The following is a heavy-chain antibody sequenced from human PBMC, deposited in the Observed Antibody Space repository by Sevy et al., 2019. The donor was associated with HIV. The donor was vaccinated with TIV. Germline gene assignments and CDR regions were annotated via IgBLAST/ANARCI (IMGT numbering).Heavy chain of an antibody. CDR3: AKDYSTSWYGYYYGMDV. J-gene: IGHJ6*02. CDR1: GFILSSFG. CDR2: IHYKGSDK. V-gene: IGHV3-30*02. D-gene: IGHD6-19*01. Sequence: GGSLRLSCPASGFILSSFGMHWVRQAPGKGLEWVAFIHYKGSDKYYAHAVKGRYTISRDNSKNTVYLQMSSLRAEDTAVYYCAKDYSTSWYGYYYGMDVRGQGTTVTVSS.